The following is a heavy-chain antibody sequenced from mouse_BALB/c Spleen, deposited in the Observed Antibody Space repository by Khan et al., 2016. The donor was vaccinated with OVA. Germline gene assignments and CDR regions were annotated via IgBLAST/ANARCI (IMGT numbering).Heavy chain of an antibody. CDR3: ARGTTASYWYFDV. D-gene: IGHD1-2*01. J-gene: IGHJ1*01. V-gene: IGHV1-74*01. CDR2: IHPSDSET. Sequence: QVQLQQSGADLVRPGASVKLSCKASGYSFTSYWMNWVQQRPGQGLEWIGLIHPSDSETRLNQKFKDKATLTVDKSSSTAYMHLSSPTSEDSAVDYCARGTTASYWYFDVWGAGTTVTVSS. CDR1: GYSFTSYW.